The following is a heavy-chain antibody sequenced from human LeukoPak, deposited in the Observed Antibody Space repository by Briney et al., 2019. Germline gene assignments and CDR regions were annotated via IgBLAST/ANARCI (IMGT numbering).Heavy chain of an antibody. CDR3: VRSAFIVVVTAPSYYFDY. Sequence: SETLSLTCTVSGGSISSGGYYWSWIRQHPGKGLEWIGYIYYSGSTYYNPSLKSRVTISVDTSKNQFSLKLSSVTAADTAVYYCVRSAFIVVVTAPSYYFDYWGQGTLVTVSS. D-gene: IGHD2-21*02. CDR1: GGSISSGGYY. CDR2: IYYSGST. J-gene: IGHJ4*02. V-gene: IGHV4-31*03.